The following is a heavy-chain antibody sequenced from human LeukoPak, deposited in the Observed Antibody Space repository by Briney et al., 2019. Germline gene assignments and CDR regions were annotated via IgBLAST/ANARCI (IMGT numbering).Heavy chain of an antibody. D-gene: IGHD2-15*01. Sequence: ASVKVSCKASGYTFTGYYMHWVRQAPGQGLEWMGRINPNSGGTNYAQKFQGRVTMTRDTSISTAYMELSRLRSDDTAVYYCARDMAGSANIVVVVAATGPGDAFDIWGQGTMVTVSS. CDR1: GYTFTGYY. J-gene: IGHJ3*02. CDR3: ARDMAGSANIVVVVAATGPGDAFDI. V-gene: IGHV1-2*06. CDR2: INPNSGGT.